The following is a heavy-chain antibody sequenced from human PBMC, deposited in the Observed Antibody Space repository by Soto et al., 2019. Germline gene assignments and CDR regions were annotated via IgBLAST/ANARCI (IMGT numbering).Heavy chain of an antibody. D-gene: IGHD6-13*01. V-gene: IGHV3-23*01. CDR3: AKAGGEIAAAVLDY. CDR2: TSVSGGTT. J-gene: IGHJ4*02. Sequence: PGGSLRLSCAASGFSFSDYPMSWVRQAPGKGLEWVSFTSVSGGTTHYADSVKGRFSISRDNSKRTLYLQMSSLRVDDTALYYCAKAGGEIAAAVLDYWGQGTLVTVSS. CDR1: GFSFSDYP.